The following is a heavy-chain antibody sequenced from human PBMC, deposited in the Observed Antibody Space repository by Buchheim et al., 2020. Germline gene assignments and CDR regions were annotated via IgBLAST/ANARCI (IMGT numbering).Heavy chain of an antibody. V-gene: IGHV3-30*04. Sequence: QVQLVESGGAVVQPGRSLRLSCAASGFTFSSYIIHWVRQAPGKGLEWVAVISYDGSEKYFADSVKGRFTISRDNSKNTLSLQMNGLRAEDTALYYCARELSGAGYFDYWGQGTL. CDR3: ARELSGAGYFDY. D-gene: IGHD6-19*01. CDR1: GFTFSSYI. CDR2: ISYDGSEK. J-gene: IGHJ4*02.